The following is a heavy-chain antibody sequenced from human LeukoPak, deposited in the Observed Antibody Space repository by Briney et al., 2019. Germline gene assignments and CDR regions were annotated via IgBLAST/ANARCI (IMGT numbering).Heavy chain of an antibody. J-gene: IGHJ4*02. D-gene: IGHD3-9*01. CDR3: ASLDILTGYRFDY. Sequence: PSETLSLTCTVSGGSISSYYWSWIRQPPGKGLEWIGYIYYSGGTNYNPSLKSRVTISVDTSKNQFSLKLSSVTAADTAVYYCASLDILTGYRFDYWGQGTLVTVSS. CDR2: IYYSGGT. CDR1: GGSISSYY. V-gene: IGHV4-59*08.